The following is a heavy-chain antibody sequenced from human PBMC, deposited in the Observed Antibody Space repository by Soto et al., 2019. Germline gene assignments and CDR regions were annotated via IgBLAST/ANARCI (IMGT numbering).Heavy chain of an antibody. V-gene: IGHV4-34*12. CDR1: GGSFSAYY. CDR2: IIHSEST. J-gene: IGHJ6*02. Sequence: PSETLSLPCAVYGGSFSAYYWSWVRQPPGKGLEWIGEIIHSESTKYNPSPKSRVTISVETSKNQFSLKLSSVTAADTAVYFCARQRPTDGRWEFANYYGMDVWGQGTPVTVSS. CDR3: ARQRPTDGRWEFANYYGMDV. D-gene: IGHD1-26*01.